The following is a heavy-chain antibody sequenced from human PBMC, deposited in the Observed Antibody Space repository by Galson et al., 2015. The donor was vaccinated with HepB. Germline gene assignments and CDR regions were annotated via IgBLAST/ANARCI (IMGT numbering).Heavy chain of an antibody. V-gene: IGHV3-48*04. J-gene: IGHJ3*02. CDR2: ISTNGATI. CDR1: DSTFSSYT. CDR3: ATTKFGSGAHWTFDI. Sequence: SLRLSCAASDSTFSSYTMNWVRQTPGKGLQWVSYISTNGATIHYADSVKGRFTIARDNAKNTMWLQMNSLRAEDTAVYYCATTKFGSGAHWTFDIWGQGTLVTVSS. D-gene: IGHD4/OR15-4a*01.